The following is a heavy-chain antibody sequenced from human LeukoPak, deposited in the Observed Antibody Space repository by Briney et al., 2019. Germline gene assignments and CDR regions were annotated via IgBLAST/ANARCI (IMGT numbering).Heavy chain of an antibody. Sequence: GGSLRLSCVASGFTFSIYTMTWVRQAPGKGLEWVSVLYSDGNTKYADSVQGRFTISRDNSKNTLYLEMNSLSPDDTAVYYCARGVEPLAANTLAYWGQGTLVTVSS. D-gene: IGHD1-14*01. J-gene: IGHJ4*02. CDR3: ARGVEPLAANTLAY. CDR1: GFTFSIYT. V-gene: IGHV3-53*01. CDR2: LYSDGNT.